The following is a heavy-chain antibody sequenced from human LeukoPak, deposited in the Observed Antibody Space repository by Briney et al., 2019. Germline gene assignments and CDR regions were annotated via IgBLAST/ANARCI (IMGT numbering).Heavy chain of an antibody. CDR1: GGSISSYY. J-gene: IGHJ3*02. D-gene: IGHD5-24*01. V-gene: IGHV4-59*08. CDR2: IYYSGST. CDR3: TRLRDGYNIDDAFDI. Sequence: SETLSLTCTVSGGSISSYYWIWIRQPPGKGLEWIGYIYYSGSTNYNPPLKSRVTISVDTSKTQFSLKLSSVTAADTAVYYCTRLRDGYNIDDAFDIWGQGK.